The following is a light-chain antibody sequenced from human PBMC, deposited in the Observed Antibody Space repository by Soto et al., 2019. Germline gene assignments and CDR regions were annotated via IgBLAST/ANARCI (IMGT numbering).Light chain of an antibody. CDR3: QQYGSSPPLRT. Sequence: EIVLTQSPGTLSLSPGERATLSCRASQSVSSSYLAWYQQKPGQAPRLLIYGASSRATGIPDRFSGSGSGTDFTLTISRLEPEDFAAYYCQQYGSSPPLRTFGQGTKVEIK. CDR2: GAS. V-gene: IGKV3-20*01. J-gene: IGKJ1*01. CDR1: QSVSSSY.